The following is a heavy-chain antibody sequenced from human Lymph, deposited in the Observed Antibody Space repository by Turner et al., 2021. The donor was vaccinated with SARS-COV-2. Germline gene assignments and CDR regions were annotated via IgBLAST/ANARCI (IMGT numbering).Heavy chain of an antibody. D-gene: IGHD3-10*01. CDR2: ISYDGSNK. Sequence: QVQLVESGGGVVQPGRSLRLSFAASGFTFNNYPIHWVRQDPGKGLEWVEVISYDGSNKYYADSVKGRFTISRDNSKNTLYLQMNSLRAEDTAVYYCARDSSGSGTLDYWGQGTLVTVSS. J-gene: IGHJ4*02. CDR1: GFTFNNYP. V-gene: IGHV3-30-3*01. CDR3: ARDSSGSGTLDY.